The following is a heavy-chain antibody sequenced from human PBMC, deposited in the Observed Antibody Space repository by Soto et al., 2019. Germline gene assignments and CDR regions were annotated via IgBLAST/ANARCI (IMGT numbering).Heavy chain of an antibody. V-gene: IGHV4-30-4*01. J-gene: IGHJ6*02. Sequence: SETLSLTCTVSGGSISSGDYYWSWIRQPPGKGLEWIGYIYYSGSTYYNPSLKSRITISVDKSKNQFSLKLSSVTAADTAVYYCARGGYDFWSGYAPYYGMDVWGQGTTVTVSS. CDR1: GGSISSGDYY. CDR2: IYYSGST. D-gene: IGHD3-3*01. CDR3: ARGGYDFWSGYAPYYGMDV.